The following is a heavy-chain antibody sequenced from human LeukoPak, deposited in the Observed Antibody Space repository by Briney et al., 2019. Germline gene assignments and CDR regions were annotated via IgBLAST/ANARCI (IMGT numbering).Heavy chain of an antibody. V-gene: IGHV4-4*07. CDR2: VYTSGST. D-gene: IGHD4/OR15-4a*01. CDR1: GGSISSYY. CDR3: AKLTGGLIPYDAFDI. Sequence: PSETLSLTHALSGGSISSYYWSWIRQPAGKEVEGVGCVYTSGSTNYNPSLESRVTMSVDTTKNQFSLKLSAVTAADTALYYFAKLTGGLIPYDAFDIWGQGTMVTVSS. J-gene: IGHJ3*02.